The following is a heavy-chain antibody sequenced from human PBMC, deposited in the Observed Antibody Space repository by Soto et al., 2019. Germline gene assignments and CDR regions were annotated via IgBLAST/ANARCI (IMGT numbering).Heavy chain of an antibody. Sequence: SETLSLTCTVSGGSISSGGYYWSWIRQHPGKGLEWIGYIYYSGSTYYNPSLKSRVTISVDTSKNRFSLKLSSVTAADTAVYYCARGRYFDWLSDTSYYFDYWDQGTLVTVSS. CDR2: IYYSGST. J-gene: IGHJ4*02. V-gene: IGHV4-31*03. CDR3: ARGRYFDWLSDTSYYFDY. CDR1: GGSISSGGYY. D-gene: IGHD3-9*01.